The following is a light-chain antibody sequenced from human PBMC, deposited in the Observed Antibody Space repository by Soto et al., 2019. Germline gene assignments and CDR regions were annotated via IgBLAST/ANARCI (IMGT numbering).Light chain of an antibody. Sequence: QSALTQPPSASGSPGQSVTISCTGTSSDVGAYNLVSWYQQHPGKAPKLMIYEVSNRPSGVPDRFSGSKSGNTASLTVSGLQADDEADYFCSAHAGGNHWGVFGGGTQLTVL. CDR2: EVS. CDR1: SSDVGAYNL. V-gene: IGLV2-8*01. CDR3: SAHAGGNHWGV. J-gene: IGLJ3*02.